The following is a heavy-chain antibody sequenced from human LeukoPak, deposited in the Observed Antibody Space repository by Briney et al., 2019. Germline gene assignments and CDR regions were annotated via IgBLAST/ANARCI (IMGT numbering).Heavy chain of an antibody. J-gene: IGHJ6*03. CDR3: AREAGDHYYYYMDV. CDR1: GFTFSDYY. Sequence: GGSLRLSCAASGFTFSDYYMSWIRQAPGKGLEWVSYISSSGSTIYYADSVKGRFTISRDNSKNTLYLQMNSLRAEDTAVYYCAREAGDHYYYYMDVWGKGTTVTVSS. D-gene: IGHD7-27*01. V-gene: IGHV3-11*04. CDR2: ISSSGSTI.